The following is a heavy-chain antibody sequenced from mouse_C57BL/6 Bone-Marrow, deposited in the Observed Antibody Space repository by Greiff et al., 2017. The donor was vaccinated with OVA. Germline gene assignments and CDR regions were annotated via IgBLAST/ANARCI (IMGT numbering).Heavy chain of an antibody. Sequence: VQLKESGAELVKPGASVKLSCKASGYTFTSYWMQWVKQRPGQGLEWIGEIDPSDRYTNYNPKFKGKATLTVDTSSSTAYMQLSSLTSEDSAVYYCARRYYGSSYHFDDWGQGTTLTVSS. V-gene: IGHV1-50*01. CDR2: IDPSDRYT. CDR3: ARRYYGSSYHFDD. D-gene: IGHD1-1*01. J-gene: IGHJ2*01. CDR1: GYTFTSYW.